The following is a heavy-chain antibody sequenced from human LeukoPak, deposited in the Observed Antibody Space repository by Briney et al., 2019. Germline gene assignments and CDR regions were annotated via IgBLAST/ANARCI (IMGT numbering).Heavy chain of an antibody. D-gene: IGHD3-22*01. J-gene: IGHJ6*02. CDR1: GGSIRSSSYY. CDR2: IFHSGIT. V-gene: IGHV4-39*01. CDR3: ARLYGSGYHYYGMDA. Sequence: SETLSLTCTVSGGSIRSSSYYWGWIRQPPGKGLEWIGRIFHSGITYYNPSFKSRVTISVDTSKNQFSLKLSSVTAADTAVYFCARLYGSGYHYYGMDAWGQGTTVTVSS.